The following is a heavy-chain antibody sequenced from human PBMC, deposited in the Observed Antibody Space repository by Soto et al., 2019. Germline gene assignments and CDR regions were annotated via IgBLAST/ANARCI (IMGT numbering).Heavy chain of an antibody. V-gene: IGHV1-8*01. D-gene: IGHD1-26*01. J-gene: IGHJ4*02. CDR2: MSPNSGKT. CDR1: GYTFSSYD. Sequence: ASVKVSCKASGYTFSSYDINWVRQATGQGLEWMGWMSPNSGKTGYAQKFQGRVTMTRDTSISTAYMELSSLTSEDTALYYCARGIDAGVDYWGQGTLVTVSS. CDR3: ARGIDAGVDY.